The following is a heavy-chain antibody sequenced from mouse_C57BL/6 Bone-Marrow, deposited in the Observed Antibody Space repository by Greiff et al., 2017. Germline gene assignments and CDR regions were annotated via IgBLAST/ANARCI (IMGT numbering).Heavy chain of an antibody. D-gene: IGHD1-1*01. CDR2: ISRGGSYT. CDR3: AGNYDGRGDY. J-gene: IGHJ4*01. CDR1: GFTFSSYG. V-gene: IGHV5-6*01. Sequence: EVKLVESGGDLVKPGGSLKLSCAASGFTFSSYGMSWVRQTPDKRLEWVATISRGGSYTYYPDSVKGRFTISRDNAKKTLCRQMSGLEAEERAMYYCAGNYDGRGDYWGQGTSVNVSA.